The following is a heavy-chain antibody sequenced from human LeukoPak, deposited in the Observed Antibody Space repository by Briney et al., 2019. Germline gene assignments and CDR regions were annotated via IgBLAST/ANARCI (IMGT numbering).Heavy chain of an antibody. CDR1: GFTFNNYA. D-gene: IGHD5-24*01. CDR2: VSASGGTT. CDR3: ARPGDGYNP. V-gene: IGHV3-23*01. J-gene: IGHJ5*02. Sequence: PGGSLRLSCAVSGFTFNNYAMDWVRQAPGKGLEWVSGVSASGGTTSYADSVKGRFTISRDNAKNSLYLQMNSLRAEDTAVYYCARPGDGYNPWGQGTLVTVSS.